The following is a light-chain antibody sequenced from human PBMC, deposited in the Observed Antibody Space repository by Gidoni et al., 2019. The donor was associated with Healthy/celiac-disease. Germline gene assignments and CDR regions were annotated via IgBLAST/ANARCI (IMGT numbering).Light chain of an antibody. V-gene: IGKV3-15*01. J-gene: IGKJ1*01. CDR3: QQYNNWPPWT. CDR1: QSGSSN. CDR2: GAS. Sequence: ELVMTHSPATLSVSPGERATLSCRASQSGSSNLAWYQQKPGQAPRLLIYGASTRATGIPAKFSGSGSGTEFTLTISRLQSEDCAVYYCQQYNNWPPWTFGQGTKVEIK.